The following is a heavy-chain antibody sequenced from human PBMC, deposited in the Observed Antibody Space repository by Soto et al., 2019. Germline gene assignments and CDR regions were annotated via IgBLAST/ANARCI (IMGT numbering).Heavy chain of an antibody. CDR3: ARRERAAGTYWWFDP. V-gene: IGHV4-39*01. CDR2: IYYSGST. CDR1: GGSISSSSFH. J-gene: IGHJ5*02. Sequence: QLQLQESGPGLVKPSETLSLTCTVSGGSISSSSFHWGWIRQPPGKGLEWIGSIYYSGSTYYSPSLKTRVTISVDTTKNPFSLKLSSVTAAGTAVYYGARRERAAGTYWWFDPWGQGTLVTVSS. D-gene: IGHD6-13*01.